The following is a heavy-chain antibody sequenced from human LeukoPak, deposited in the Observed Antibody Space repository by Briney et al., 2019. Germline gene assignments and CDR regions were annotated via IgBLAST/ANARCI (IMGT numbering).Heavy chain of an antibody. CDR1: GYTFTGYY. V-gene: IGHV1-2*02. J-gene: IGHJ4*02. D-gene: IGHD5-18*01. CDR2: INPNSGDT. Sequence: ASVKVSCKPSGYTFTGYYMHWVRQAPGLELEWMGWINPNSGDTNYAQKFQGRVTMTRDTSISTAYMELSRLRSDDTAVYYCAREQDIGMVSALDYWGQGTLVTVSS. CDR3: AREQDIGMVSALDY.